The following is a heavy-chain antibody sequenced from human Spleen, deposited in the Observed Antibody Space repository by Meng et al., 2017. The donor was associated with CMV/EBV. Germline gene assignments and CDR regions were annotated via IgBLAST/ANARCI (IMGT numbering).Heavy chain of an antibody. CDR3: ARIERRRILKYCGSDCSTTDY. D-gene: IGHD2-21*02. V-gene: IGHV4-4*02. CDR2: SYHSGST. CDR1: SRNL. Sequence: SRNLRTGVRKVRGEGREWIGESYHSGSTKYNPSLKDRVTISVDKVKNQFYLKLGSVTAAETAVYYCARIERRRILKYCGSDCSTTDYWGQGTLVTVSS. J-gene: IGHJ4*02.